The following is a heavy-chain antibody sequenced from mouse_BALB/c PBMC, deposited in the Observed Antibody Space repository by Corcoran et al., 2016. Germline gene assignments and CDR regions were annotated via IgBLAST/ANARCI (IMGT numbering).Heavy chain of an antibody. CDR2: INTYTGDP. CDR3: TRFDYARRYFDV. D-gene: IGHD2-4*01. J-gene: IGHJ1*01. CDR1: GYTFTNFG. Sequence: QIQLVQSGPELKMPGETVKISCKASGYTFTNFGMNWVKRALGKDLKWMGWINTYTGDPTYADDFKGRFAFSLETSASTAYLQINNLKNEDMATYFCTRFDYARRYFDVWGAGTTVTVSS. V-gene: IGHV9-1*02.